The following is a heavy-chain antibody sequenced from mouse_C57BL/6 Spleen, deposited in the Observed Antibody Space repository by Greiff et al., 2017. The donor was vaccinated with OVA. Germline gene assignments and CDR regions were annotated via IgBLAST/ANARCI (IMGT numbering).Heavy chain of an antibody. CDR3: ANYYGSDYWYFDV. V-gene: IGHV1-50*01. D-gene: IGHD1-1*01. Sequence: LQESGAELVKPGASVKLSCKASGYTFTSYWMQWVKQRPGQGLEWIGEIDPSDSYTNYNQKFKGKATLTVDTSSSTAYMQLSSLTSEDSAVYYCANYYGSDYWYFDVWGTGTTVTVSS. CDR1: GYTFTSYW. CDR2: IDPSDSYT. J-gene: IGHJ1*03.